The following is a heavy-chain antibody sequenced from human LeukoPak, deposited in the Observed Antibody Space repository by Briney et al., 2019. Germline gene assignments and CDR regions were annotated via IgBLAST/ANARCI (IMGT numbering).Heavy chain of an antibody. CDR2: INHSGST. V-gene: IGHV4-34*01. D-gene: IGHD3-10*01. J-gene: IGHJ6*03. Sequence: SETLSLTCAVYGGSFSGYYWSWIRQPPGKGLEWIGEINHSGSTSYNPSLKSRVTISVDTSKNQFSLKLSSVTAADTAVYYCARALPGRYYYMDVWGKGTTVTVSS. CDR1: GGSFSGYY. CDR3: ARALPGRYYYMDV.